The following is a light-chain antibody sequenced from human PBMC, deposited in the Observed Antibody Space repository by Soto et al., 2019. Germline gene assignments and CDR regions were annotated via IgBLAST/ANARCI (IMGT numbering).Light chain of an antibody. J-gene: IGKJ3*01. CDR2: DAF. V-gene: IGKV1-33*01. CDR1: QDINNF. CDR3: QQHDDLPFT. Sequence: DIQMTQSPSSLSASVGDRVTITCQASQDINNFLNWYQQKPGKAPKLLIYDAFSLETGVPSRFPGSGSGTDFSLTISSLQPEDVATYYCQQHDDLPFTFGPGTTVDVK.